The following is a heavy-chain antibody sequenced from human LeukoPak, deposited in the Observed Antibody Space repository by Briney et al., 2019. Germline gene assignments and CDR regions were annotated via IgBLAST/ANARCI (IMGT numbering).Heavy chain of an antibody. J-gene: IGHJ4*02. CDR3: ARGGIIAAAGGFDY. CDR2: IIPIFGTA. Sequence: GASVKVSCKASGGTFSSYAISWVRQAPGQGLEWMGGIIPIFGTANYAQKFQGRVTITADESTSTAYMELSSLRSEDTAVYYCARGGIIAAAGGFDYWGQGTLVTVSS. CDR1: GGTFSSYA. D-gene: IGHD6-13*01. V-gene: IGHV1-69*13.